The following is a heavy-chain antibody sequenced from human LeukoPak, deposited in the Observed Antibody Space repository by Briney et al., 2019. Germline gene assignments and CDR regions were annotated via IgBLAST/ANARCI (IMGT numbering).Heavy chain of an antibody. CDR2: IHYDGKI. D-gene: IGHD2-21*01. CDR3: ASGDGYLQPY. CDR1: GFSVSGKF. V-gene: IGHV3-53*01. J-gene: IGHJ4*02. Sequence: GGSLRLSCAASGFSVSGKFMSWVRQAPGKGLEWVSIIHYDGKIHYAGSVGGRFTIYRDDSENTLFLQMNSLRVDDTAVYFCASGDGYLQPYWGQGTLVTVSS.